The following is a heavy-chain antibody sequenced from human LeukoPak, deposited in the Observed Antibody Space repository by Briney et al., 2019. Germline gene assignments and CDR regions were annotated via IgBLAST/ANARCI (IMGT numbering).Heavy chain of an antibody. CDR2: IYYSGST. CDR1: SDSISSYY. Sequence: PSETLSLTCTVSSDSISSYYWSWIRQPPGKGLEWIGFIYYSGSTNYNPSLRSRVTISVDTSKNQFSLKLSSVTAADTAVYYCARGPSRLRYFDWLLSPFDYWGQGTLVTVSS. CDR3: ARGPSRLRYFDWLLSPFDY. V-gene: IGHV4-59*12. J-gene: IGHJ4*02. D-gene: IGHD3-9*01.